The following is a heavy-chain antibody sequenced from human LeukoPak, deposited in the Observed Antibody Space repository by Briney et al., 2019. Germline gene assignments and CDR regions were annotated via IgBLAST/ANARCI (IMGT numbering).Heavy chain of an antibody. D-gene: IGHD1-26*01. CDR2: IIPIFGTA. V-gene: IGHV1-69*01. CDR3: ASPAPGLLVGATIFGKDV. J-gene: IGHJ6*02. Sequence: GASVKVSSKASGGTFSSYAISWVRQAPGQGLEWMGGIIPIFGTANYAQKFQGIVTITADESTSTAYMELSSLRSEDTAVYYCASPAPGLLVGATIFGKDVWGQGTTVTVSS. CDR1: GGTFSSYA.